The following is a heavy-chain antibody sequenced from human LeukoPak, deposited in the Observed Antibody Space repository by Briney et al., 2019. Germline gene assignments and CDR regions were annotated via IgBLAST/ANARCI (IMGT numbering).Heavy chain of an antibody. Sequence: ASVKVSYKASRYTFTRYYMLWVRQAPGQGLEWMGMINPSGGNTSYAQKFQRRVTMTRDMSTSTGYMELSSLRSEDTAVYYCARVPRGPTDGIAVDHWGQGTLVTVSS. J-gene: IGHJ4*02. CDR3: ARVPRGPTDGIAVDH. CDR2: INPSGGNT. D-gene: IGHD6-19*01. V-gene: IGHV1-46*01. CDR1: RYTFTRYY.